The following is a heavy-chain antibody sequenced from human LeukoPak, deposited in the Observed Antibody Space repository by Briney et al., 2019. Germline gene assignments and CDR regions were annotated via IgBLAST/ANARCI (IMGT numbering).Heavy chain of an antibody. CDR3: ARGPRRGYSYGYVGGAWFDP. CDR2: INHSGST. V-gene: IGHV4-34*01. CDR1: GGSSSGYY. Sequence: KASETLSLTCAVYGGSSSGYYWSWIRQPPGKGLEWIGEINHSGSTNYNPSLKSRVTISVDTSKNQFSLKLSSVTAADTAVYYCARGPRRGYSYGYVGGAWFDPWGQGTLVTVSS. D-gene: IGHD5-18*01. J-gene: IGHJ5*02.